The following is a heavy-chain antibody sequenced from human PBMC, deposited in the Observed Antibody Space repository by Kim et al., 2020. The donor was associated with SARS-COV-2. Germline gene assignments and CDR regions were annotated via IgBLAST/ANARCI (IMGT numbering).Heavy chain of an antibody. V-gene: IGHV3-74*01. CDR3: VEPAQGY. CDR2: IDNDGSTT. Sequence: GGSLRLSCAASGFTFSSWWMHWVRQAPGKGPVWVSHIDNDGSTTSYADSVKGRFTISRDNAKSTVYLQMNSLRADDTALYHCVEPAQGYWGQGTLVTVSS. CDR1: GFTFSSWW. J-gene: IGHJ4*02.